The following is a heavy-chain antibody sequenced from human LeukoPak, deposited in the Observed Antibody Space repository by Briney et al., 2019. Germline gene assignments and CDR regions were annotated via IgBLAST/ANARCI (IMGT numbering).Heavy chain of an antibody. J-gene: IGHJ4*02. CDR3: ARGDDYVSTLFDY. V-gene: IGHV4-59*01. D-gene: IGHD3-16*01. CDR1: GGSISSYY. Sequence: SETLSLTCTVSGGSISSYYWNWIRQPPGKGLEWIGYISYSGTTNYNPSLKSRVTISVDTSKKQFSLKLTSATAADTAVYYCARGDDYVSTLFDYWGQGTLVTVSS. CDR2: ISYSGTT.